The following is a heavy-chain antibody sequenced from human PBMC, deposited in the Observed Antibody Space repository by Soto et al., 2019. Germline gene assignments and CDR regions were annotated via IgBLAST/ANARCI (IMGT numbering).Heavy chain of an antibody. CDR1: GFTFHTYA. CDR3: ARGLRFCDDPNTCYHQFDY. Sequence: QVQLVDSGGGVVRPGASLTLSCAASGFTFHTYALHWVRQAPGKGLEWVAVISEDSSNEYFADSVRGRFTISRDNSRNTLSLHLNSLRADDTAVYYCARGLRFCDDPNTCYHQFDYWGQGTQVTVSS. J-gene: IGHJ4*02. V-gene: IGHV3-30-3*01. CDR2: ISEDSSNE. D-gene: IGHD2-2*01.